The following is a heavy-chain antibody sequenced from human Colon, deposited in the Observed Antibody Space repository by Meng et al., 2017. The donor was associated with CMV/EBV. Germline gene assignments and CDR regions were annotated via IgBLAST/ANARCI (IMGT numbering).Heavy chain of an antibody. V-gene: IGHV4-30-4*01. CDR1: GSITSAGYY. CDR3: ARVRVYGSGIGRWFDP. CDR2: MYYSGST. D-gene: IGHD3-10*01. J-gene: IGHJ5*02. Sequence: GSITSAGYYWRWIRRPPGTGLEWIGYMYYSGSTYYHPSLKSRVSVSVDTSKNEFSMQLNSVTAADTAVYYCARVRVYGSGIGRWFDPWGQGTLVTVSS.